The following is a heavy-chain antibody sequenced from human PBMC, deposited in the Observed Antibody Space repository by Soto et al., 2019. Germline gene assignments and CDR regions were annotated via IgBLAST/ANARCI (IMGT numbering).Heavy chain of an antibody. CDR3: ATNRHYYYVMEV. J-gene: IGHJ6*02. Sequence: EVQLVESGGGLVQPGGSLRLSCAASGFTFSSYSMYWVRQAPGKGLEWVSYISGSSTTIYYADSVKGRFTISRDNAKNSLYLQMNSLRDEDTAVYYCATNRHYYYVMEVWGQGTTVTVSS. CDR2: ISGSSTTI. CDR1: GFTFSSYS. V-gene: IGHV3-48*02.